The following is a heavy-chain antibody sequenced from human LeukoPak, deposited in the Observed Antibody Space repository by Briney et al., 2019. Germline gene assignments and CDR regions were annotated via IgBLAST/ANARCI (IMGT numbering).Heavy chain of an antibody. Sequence: GESLKISCKGSGYSFTSYWIGWVRQMPGKGLEWMGIIYPGDSDTRYSPSFQGQVTISADKSISTAYLQWSSLKASDTAMYYCARHSGVAGTGGRPTNFDYWGQGTLVTVSS. CDR3: ARHSGVAGTGGRPTNFDY. CDR2: IYPGDSDT. V-gene: IGHV5-51*01. CDR1: GYSFTSYW. J-gene: IGHJ4*02. D-gene: IGHD6-19*01.